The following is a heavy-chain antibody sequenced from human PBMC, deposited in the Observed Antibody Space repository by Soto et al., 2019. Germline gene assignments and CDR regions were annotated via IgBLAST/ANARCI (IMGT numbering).Heavy chain of an antibody. Sequence: QVQLHQWGAGLLKPSETLSLNCAVTGGSLSGYYWCWIRQPPGKGLEWIGEVKDGGHTNYSPSLRGQVTISSDKSNNQISHRLNSVTVADTSVYYFARGQEGVVATHWDQGSLVTVSS. CDR2: VKDGGHT. CDR1: GGSLSGYY. D-gene: IGHD5-12*01. J-gene: IGHJ4*02. CDR3: ARGQEGVVATH. V-gene: IGHV4-34*01.